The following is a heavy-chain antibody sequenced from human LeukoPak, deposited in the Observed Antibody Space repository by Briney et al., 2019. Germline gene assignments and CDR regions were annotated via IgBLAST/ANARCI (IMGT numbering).Heavy chain of an antibody. Sequence: ASVKVSCKASGYTFSDYDVNWVRQAPGQGLEWMGWMNPTSGDTGYAQKFQGRVTMTRSMSRNTAYMELSRLRSEDTAVYFCARVVMKAFYYYYMDVWGKGTTIIVSS. CDR2: MNPTSGDT. D-gene: IGHD2-21*01. CDR1: GYTFSDYD. V-gene: IGHV1-8*01. CDR3: ARVVMKAFYYYYMDV. J-gene: IGHJ6*03.